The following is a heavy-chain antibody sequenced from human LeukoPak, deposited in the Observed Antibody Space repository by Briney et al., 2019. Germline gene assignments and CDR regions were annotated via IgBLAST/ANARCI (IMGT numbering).Heavy chain of an antibody. Sequence: SETLSLTCTVSGGSISSYYWSWIRQPAGKGLEWIGRIYTSGSTNYNPSLKSRVTISVDKSKNQFSLKLSSVTAADTAVYYRARRACSSTSCPIDYWGQGTLVTVSS. CDR3: ARRACSSTSCPIDY. D-gene: IGHD2-2*01. J-gene: IGHJ4*02. V-gene: IGHV4-4*07. CDR2: IYTSGST. CDR1: GGSISSYY.